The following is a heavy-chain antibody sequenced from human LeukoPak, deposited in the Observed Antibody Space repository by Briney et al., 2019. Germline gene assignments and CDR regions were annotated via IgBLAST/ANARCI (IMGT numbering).Heavy chain of an antibody. Sequence: PETLSLTCAVTGGSVSNGNWWTWVRQPPGKGLEWIGEILHSGSTHYSPSLKSRVTISVDKSKNQFSLKLSSVTAADTAEYYCATYGDFPYCFHYWGQGTLVTVSS. D-gene: IGHD2-21*02. V-gene: IGHV4-4*03. CDR1: GGSVSNGNW. CDR2: ILHSGST. CDR3: ATYGDFPYCFHY. J-gene: IGHJ4*02.